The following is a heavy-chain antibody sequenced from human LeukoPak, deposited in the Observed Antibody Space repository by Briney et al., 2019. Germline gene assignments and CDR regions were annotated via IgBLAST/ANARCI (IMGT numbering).Heavy chain of an antibody. Sequence: GGSLRLSCAASGFTFDDYGMSWVRQAPGKGLEWVSGINWNGGSTGYADSVKGRFTISRDNAKNSLYLQMNSLRAEDTALYYCARDRASGWYRGDYDYWGQGTLVTVSS. CDR3: ARDRASGWYRGDYDY. J-gene: IGHJ4*02. CDR2: INWNGGST. V-gene: IGHV3-20*04. D-gene: IGHD6-19*01. CDR1: GFTFDDYG.